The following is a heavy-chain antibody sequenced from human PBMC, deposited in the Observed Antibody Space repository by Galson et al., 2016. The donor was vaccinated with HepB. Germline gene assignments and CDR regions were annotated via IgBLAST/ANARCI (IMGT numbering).Heavy chain of an antibody. CDR3: ASAGFCSGVSCYSEGGFDY. J-gene: IGHJ4*02. D-gene: IGHD2-15*01. Sequence: SVKVSCKASGYTFSRYAMHWVRQAPGQRLEWMGWINAGNGNTKYSQKFQGRVTITRDTSASTAFMELSSLRSEDTAVYYCASAGFCSGVSCYSEGGFDYWGQGTLVTVSS. CDR2: INAGNGNT. CDR1: GYTFSRYA. V-gene: IGHV1-3*01.